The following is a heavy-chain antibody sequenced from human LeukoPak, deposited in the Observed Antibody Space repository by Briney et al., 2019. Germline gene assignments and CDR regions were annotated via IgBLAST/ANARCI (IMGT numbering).Heavy chain of an antibody. V-gene: IGHV3-21*01. CDR3: ARVPTVGTTKGY. CDR2: ISSSGGYI. J-gene: IGHJ4*02. CDR1: GFTLRSYS. Sequence: GGSLRLSCAVSGFTLRSYSMHWVRQAPGRGLEWVSSISSSGGYIYYADSVKGRFTISRDNAKNSLYLQMNSLRAEDTAVYYCARVPTVGTTKGYWGQGTLVTVSS. D-gene: IGHD4-11*01.